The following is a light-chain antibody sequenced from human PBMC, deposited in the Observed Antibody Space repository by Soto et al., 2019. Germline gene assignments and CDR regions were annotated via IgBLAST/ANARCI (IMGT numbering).Light chain of an antibody. CDR2: GAS. CDR1: QSVSNNY. V-gene: IGKV3-20*01. Sequence: EIVLTQSPGTLSLSPGERATLSCRASQSVSNNYLAWYQQKPGQAPRRLIYGASTRATGIPDRFSGSGSGTDFTRTISRLEPEDFAVYYCQQYGSSPTFGEGTRLEIK. J-gene: IGKJ5*01. CDR3: QQYGSSPT.